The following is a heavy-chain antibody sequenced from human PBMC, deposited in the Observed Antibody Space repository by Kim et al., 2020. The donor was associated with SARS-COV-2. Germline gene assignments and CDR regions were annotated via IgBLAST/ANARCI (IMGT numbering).Heavy chain of an antibody. CDR1: GFTFSSYA. J-gene: IGHJ6*02. D-gene: IGHD5-12*01. V-gene: IGHV3-30-3*01. Sequence: GGSLRLSCAASGFTFSSYAMHWVRQAPGKGLEWVAVISYDGSNKYYADSVKGRFTISRDNSKNTLYLQMNSLRAEDTAVYYCARDFAGYGNPDVDNGMDVWGQGTTVTVSS. CDR3: ARDFAGYGNPDVDNGMDV. CDR2: ISYDGSNK.